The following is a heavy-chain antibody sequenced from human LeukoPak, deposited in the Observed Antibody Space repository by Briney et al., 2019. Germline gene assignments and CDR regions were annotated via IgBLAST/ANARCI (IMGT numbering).Heavy chain of an antibody. Sequence: VASVKVPCKASGGTFSSYAISWVRQAPGQGLEWMGGIIPIFGTANYAQKFQGRVTITADESTSTAYMELSSLRSEDTAVYYCARVSGSTIFGVVIQAPFDYWGQGTLVTVSS. J-gene: IGHJ4*02. CDR3: ARVSGSTIFGVVIQAPFDY. V-gene: IGHV1-69*13. CDR1: GGTFSSYA. D-gene: IGHD3-3*01. CDR2: IIPIFGTA.